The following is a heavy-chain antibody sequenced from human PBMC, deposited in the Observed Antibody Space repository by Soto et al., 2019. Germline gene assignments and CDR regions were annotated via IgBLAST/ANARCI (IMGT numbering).Heavy chain of an antibody. Sequence: PGGSLRLSCAASGFTFSSYSMNWVRQAPGKGLEWVSYINSGSNTIYYADSVKGRFTISRDSAMNSLYLQMNSLRAEDTAVYYCARGNSRSGLNWFDPWGQGILVTVSS. CDR3: ARGNSRSGLNWFDP. CDR2: INSGSNTI. D-gene: IGHD3-3*01. V-gene: IGHV3-48*01. J-gene: IGHJ5*02. CDR1: GFTFSSYS.